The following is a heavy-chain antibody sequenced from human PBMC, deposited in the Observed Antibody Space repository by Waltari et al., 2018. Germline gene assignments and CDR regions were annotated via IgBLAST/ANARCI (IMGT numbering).Heavy chain of an antibody. D-gene: IGHD6-13*01. Sequence: EVQLVESGGGLVQPGGSLRLSCAASGFTFSSYWMSWVRQAPGKGREWVANIKQDGSEKYYVDSVKGRFTISRDNAKNSLYLQMNSLRAEDTAVYYCARGRIAAAGTWVSWFDPWGQGTLVTVSS. CDR2: IKQDGSEK. V-gene: IGHV3-7*01. CDR1: GFTFSSYW. CDR3: ARGRIAAAGTWVSWFDP. J-gene: IGHJ5*02.